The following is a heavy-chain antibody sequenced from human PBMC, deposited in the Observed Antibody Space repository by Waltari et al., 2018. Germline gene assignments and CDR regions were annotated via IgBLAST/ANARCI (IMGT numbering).Heavy chain of an antibody. J-gene: IGHJ5*02. D-gene: IGHD3-10*01. Sequence: EVQLLESGGGLVQPGGYLSLTCAASGFRISSHSMRWVRQAPGEGLEWVSAISGSGGSTYSADSVKGRFTISRDNSKNTRYLQMNSLRAEDTAVYYCAKGFGELSPWGQGTLVTVSS. V-gene: IGHV3-23*01. CDR1: GFRISSHS. CDR2: ISGSGGST. CDR3: AKGFGELSP.